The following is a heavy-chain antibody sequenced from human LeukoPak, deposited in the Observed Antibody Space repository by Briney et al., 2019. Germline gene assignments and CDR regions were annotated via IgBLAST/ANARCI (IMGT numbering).Heavy chain of an antibody. CDR3: ARESNGDYPGIDY. D-gene: IGHD4-17*01. Sequence: GGSLRLSCAASGFTFSDYTMNWVRQAPGKGLEWVSSISPSSSYMYYADSVKGRFTISRDNAKNSLYLQMNSLRAEDTAVYYCARESNGDYPGIDYWGQGTLVTVSS. V-gene: IGHV3-21*01. J-gene: IGHJ4*02. CDR2: ISPSSSYM. CDR1: GFTFSDYT.